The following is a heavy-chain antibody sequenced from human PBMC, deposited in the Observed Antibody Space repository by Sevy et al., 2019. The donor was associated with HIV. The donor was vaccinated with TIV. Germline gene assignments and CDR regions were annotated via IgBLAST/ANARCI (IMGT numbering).Heavy chain of an antibody. CDR3: ARAAVPRATDNWFDT. J-gene: IGHJ5*02. CDR1: GLTFNSYA. Sequence: GGSLRLSCAASGLTFNSYAFHWVRQAQGKGLEWVAIISYDGSDKYYADSVKGRFTISRDNSKNTLYLQMNSLRAEDTAVYYCARAAVPRATDNWFDTWGQGTLVTVSS. V-gene: IGHV3-30*04. CDR2: ISYDGSDK. D-gene: IGHD6-19*01.